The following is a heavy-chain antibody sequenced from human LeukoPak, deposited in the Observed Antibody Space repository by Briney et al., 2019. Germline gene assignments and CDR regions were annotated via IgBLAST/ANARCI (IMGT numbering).Heavy chain of an antibody. CDR3: TTEFKELGSFFYFYYMDV. J-gene: IGHJ6*03. V-gene: IGHV3-15*01. CDR2: IKTKSEGGTT. Sequence: PGGSLRLSCTASGFTFSNAGMNWVRQAPGKGLEWVGRIKTKSEGGTTDYAAPAKRRFTISRDDSKNALFLQMDSLKSDDTAMYYCTTEFKELGSFFYFYYMDVWGTGTTVTISS. D-gene: IGHD3-10*01. CDR1: GFTFSNAG.